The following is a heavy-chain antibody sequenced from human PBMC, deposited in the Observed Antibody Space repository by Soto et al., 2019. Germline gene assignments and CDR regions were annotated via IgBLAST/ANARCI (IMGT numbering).Heavy chain of an antibody. D-gene: IGHD3-22*01. J-gene: IGHJ5*02. V-gene: IGHV3-30-3*01. CDR2: ISYDGSNK. Sequence: VGSLRLSCAASGFTFSSYAMHWVRQAPGKGLEWVAVISYDGSNKYYADSVKGRFTISRDNSKNTLYLQMNSLRAEDTAVYYCARDRSYYDSSDSRPCNWFDPWGQGTLVTVSS. CDR1: GFTFSSYA. CDR3: ARDRSYYDSSDSRPCNWFDP.